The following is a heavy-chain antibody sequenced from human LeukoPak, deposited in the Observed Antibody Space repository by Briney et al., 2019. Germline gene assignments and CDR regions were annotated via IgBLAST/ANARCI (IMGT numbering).Heavy chain of an antibody. V-gene: IGHV4-39*07. CDR3: ARDKGSVPTPDY. J-gene: IGHJ4*02. Sequence: SETLSLTCTVSGGSISSYYWSWIRQPPGKGLEWIGSIYYSGSTYYNPSLKSRVTISVDTSKNQFSLKLSSVTAADTAVYYCARDKGSVPTPDYWGQGTLVTVSS. D-gene: IGHD2-2*01. CDR2: IYYSGST. CDR1: GGSISSYY.